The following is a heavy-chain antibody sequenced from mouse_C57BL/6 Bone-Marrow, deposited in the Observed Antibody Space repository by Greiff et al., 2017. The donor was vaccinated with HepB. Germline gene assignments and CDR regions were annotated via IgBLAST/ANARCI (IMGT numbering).Heavy chain of an antibody. CDR2: IHPNSGST. CDR3: ARDYSNYEVFY. Sequence: QVQLQQPGAELVKPGASVKLSCKASGYTFTSYWMHWVKQRPGQGLEWIGMIHPNSGSTNYNEKFKSKATLTVDKSSSTAYMQLSSLTSEDSAVYDCARDYSNYEVFYWGQGTTLTVSS. D-gene: IGHD2-5*01. J-gene: IGHJ2*01. CDR1: GYTFTSYW. V-gene: IGHV1-64*01.